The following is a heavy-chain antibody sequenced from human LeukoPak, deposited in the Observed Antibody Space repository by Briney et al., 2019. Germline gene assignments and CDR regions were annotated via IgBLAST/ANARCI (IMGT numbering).Heavy chain of an antibody. Sequence: SETLSLTCAVYGGSFSGYYWSWIRQPPGKGLEWIGEINHSGSTNYNPSLKSRVTISVDTSKNQFSLKLSSVTVADTAVYYCARDHGDSYYFDYWGQGTLVTVSS. D-gene: IGHD4-17*01. CDR3: ARDHGDSYYFDY. J-gene: IGHJ4*02. CDR1: GGSFSGYY. V-gene: IGHV4-34*01. CDR2: INHSGST.